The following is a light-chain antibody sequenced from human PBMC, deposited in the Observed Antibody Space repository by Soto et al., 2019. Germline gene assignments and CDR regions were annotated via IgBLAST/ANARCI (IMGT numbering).Light chain of an antibody. CDR1: QDLRNS. CDR3: QQYENLVT. Sequence: DLQLPQSPSFLSASVGGTLTSTRQASQDLRNSLNWYQQKPGTAPKLLIYDASNLETGVQSRFSGSGSGTDFSFSISSLQPEEIATYYCQQYENLVTFGQGTRLEI. V-gene: IGKV1-33*01. J-gene: IGKJ5*01. CDR2: DAS.